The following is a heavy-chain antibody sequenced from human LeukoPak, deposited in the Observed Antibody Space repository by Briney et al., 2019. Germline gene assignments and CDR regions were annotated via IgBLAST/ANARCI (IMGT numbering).Heavy chain of an antibody. CDR1: GFTFSSYG. J-gene: IGHJ6*02. CDR3: AKGRVSRSGWYPYYYGMDV. CDR2: ISYDGSNK. Sequence: GGSLRLSCAASGFTFSSYGMHWVRQAPGKGLEWVAVISYDGSNKYYADSVKGRFTISRDNSKNTLYLQMNSLRAEDTAVYYCAKGRVSRSGWYPYYYGMDVWGQGTTVTVSS. V-gene: IGHV3-30*18. D-gene: IGHD6-19*01.